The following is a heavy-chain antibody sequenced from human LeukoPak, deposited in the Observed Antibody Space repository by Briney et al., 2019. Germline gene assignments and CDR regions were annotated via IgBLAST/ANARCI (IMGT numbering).Heavy chain of an antibody. V-gene: IGHV3-48*02. J-gene: IGHJ4*02. CDR1: GFTFSSYS. D-gene: IGHD3-22*01. CDR2: ISSSSGTI. Sequence: GGSLRLSCAASGFTFSSYSMNWVRQAPGKGLEWVSYISSSSGTIYYADSVKGRFTISRDNAKNSLYLQISSLRDEDTAVYYCARDTDDSAYSGNYFDYWGQGTLVTVSS. CDR3: ARDTDDSAYSGNYFDY.